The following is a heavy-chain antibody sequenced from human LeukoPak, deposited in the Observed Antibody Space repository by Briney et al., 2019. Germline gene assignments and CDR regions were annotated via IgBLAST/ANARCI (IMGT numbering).Heavy chain of an antibody. J-gene: IGHJ4*02. D-gene: IGHD3-10*01. CDR3: AKEGTYYYGSGSLDY. CDR1: GFTFDDYA. V-gene: IGHV3-9*01. CDR2: ISWNSGSI. Sequence: PGGSLRLSCAASGFTFDDYAMHWVRQAPGKGLEWVSGISWNSGSIGYADSVKGRFTIPRDNAKNSLYLQMNSLRAEDTALYYCAKEGTYYYGSGSLDYWGQGTLVTVSS.